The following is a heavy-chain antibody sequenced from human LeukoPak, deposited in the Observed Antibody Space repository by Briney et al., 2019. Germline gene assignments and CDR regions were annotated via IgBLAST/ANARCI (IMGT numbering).Heavy chain of an antibody. J-gene: IGHJ3*01. CDR1: GFTFSSYA. D-gene: IGHD3-22*01. CDR3: ARGDYYDSSGRIDAFDF. V-gene: IGHV3-23*01. Sequence: GGSLRLSCAASGFTFSSYAMSWVRQAPGKGLEWVSAISGGGSTYYADSVKGRFTISGDNAKKSLYLQMNSLRAEDTAVYYCARGDYYDSSGRIDAFDFWGQGTMVTVSS. CDR2: ISGGGST.